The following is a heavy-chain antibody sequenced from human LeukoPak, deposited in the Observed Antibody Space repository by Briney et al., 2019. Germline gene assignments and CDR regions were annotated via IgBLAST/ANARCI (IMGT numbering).Heavy chain of an antibody. V-gene: IGHV3-7*01. Sequence: PGGSLGLSCAASGITFSNSWMCWVRQAPGKGLEWVANIKEDGSEKYYVNSVKGRFTISRDNAKNSLYLQMNSLRAEDTAVYYCARGGGSGSYYKRELDYWGQGTLVTVSS. CDR2: IKEDGSEK. J-gene: IGHJ4*02. D-gene: IGHD3-10*01. CDR3: ARGGGSGSYYKRELDY. CDR1: GITFSNSW.